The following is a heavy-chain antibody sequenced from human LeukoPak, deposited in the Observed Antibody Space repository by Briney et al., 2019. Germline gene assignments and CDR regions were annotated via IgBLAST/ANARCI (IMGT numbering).Heavy chain of an antibody. Sequence: GGSLRLSCAASGFTFSTFGMNWVRQAPGKGLEWVSSISGSSSSIYYADSVKGRFTISRDNSRNTLHLQMSSLRVEDTAVYYCVKDSSSGSYFDYWGQGTLVTVSS. J-gene: IGHJ4*02. CDR2: ISGSSSSI. CDR1: GFTFSTFG. D-gene: IGHD3-10*01. V-gene: IGHV3-21*01. CDR3: VKDSSSGSYFDY.